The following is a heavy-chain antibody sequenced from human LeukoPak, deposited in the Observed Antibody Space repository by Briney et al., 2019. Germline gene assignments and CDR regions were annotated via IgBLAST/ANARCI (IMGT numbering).Heavy chain of an antibody. V-gene: IGHV3-7*04. CDR3: ARDHYYYDSSGYSTWFDP. Sequence: GGSLRLSCAASGFXFSIYWISWVRQAPGKGLEWVANIKQDGSEKYYVDSVKGRFTISRDNAKNSLYLQMNSLRAEDTAVYYCARDHYYYDSSGYSTWFDPWGQGTLVTVSS. CDR1: GFXFSIYW. CDR2: IKQDGSEK. D-gene: IGHD3-22*01. J-gene: IGHJ5*02.